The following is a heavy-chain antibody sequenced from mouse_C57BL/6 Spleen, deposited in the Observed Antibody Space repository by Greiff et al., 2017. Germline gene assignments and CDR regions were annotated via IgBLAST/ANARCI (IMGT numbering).Heavy chain of an antibody. CDR3: ARSGGYGNYSPFAY. CDR2: IYPGGGYT. J-gene: IGHJ3*01. CDR1: GYTFTNYW. V-gene: IGHV1-63*01. Sequence: QVQLQQSGAELVRPGTSVKMSCKASGYTFTNYWIGWAKQRPGHGLEWIGDIYPGGGYTNYNEKFKGKATLTADKSSSTAYLQVSSLTSEDSAIYYCARSGGYGNYSPFAYWGQGTLVTVSA. D-gene: IGHD2-1*01.